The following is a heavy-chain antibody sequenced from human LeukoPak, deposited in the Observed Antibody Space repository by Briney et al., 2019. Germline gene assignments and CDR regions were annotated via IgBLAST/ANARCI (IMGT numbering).Heavy chain of an antibody. CDR2: ISGSGGST. J-gene: IGHJ3*02. CDR1: GFTFSSYA. CDR3: AKAQYCGGDCYSEDAFDI. D-gene: IGHD2-21*01. V-gene: IGHV3-23*01. Sequence: GGSLRLSYATSGFTFSSYAMSWVRQAPGKGLEWVSAISGSGGSTYYADSVKGRFTISRDNSKNTLYLQMNSLRAEDTAVYYCAKAQYCGGDCYSEDAFDIWGQGTMVTVSS.